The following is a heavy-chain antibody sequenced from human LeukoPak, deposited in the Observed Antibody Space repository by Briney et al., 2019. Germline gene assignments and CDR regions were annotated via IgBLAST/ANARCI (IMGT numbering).Heavy chain of an antibody. Sequence: GGSLRLSCAASGFTFSDYYMSWIRQAPGKGLEWVSYMSSSGSTIYYADSVKGRFTISRDNAKNSLYLQMNSLRAEDTAVYYCARHVMVRGVIMPQYYFDYWGQGTLVTVSS. D-gene: IGHD3-10*01. V-gene: IGHV3-11*01. CDR2: MSSSGSTI. CDR3: ARHVMVRGVIMPQYYFDY. J-gene: IGHJ4*02. CDR1: GFTFSDYY.